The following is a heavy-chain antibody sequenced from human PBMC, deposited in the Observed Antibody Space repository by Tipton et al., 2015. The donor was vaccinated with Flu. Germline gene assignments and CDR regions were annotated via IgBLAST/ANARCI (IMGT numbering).Heavy chain of an antibody. CDR2: IIAIFGTA. V-gene: IGHV1-69*01. CDR1: GGIFRNFA. CDR3: ARFSGPNLASNWFAP. D-gene: IGHD1-26*01. J-gene: IGHJ5*02. Sequence: QLVQSGAEVKKPGSSVKVSCKASGGIFRNFAISWVRQAPGQGLEWMGGIIAIFGTAKYPQKFQGRVTITADESTSTAYMELSSLRSEDTAMYYCARFSGPNLASNWFAPWGQGTPVTVSS.